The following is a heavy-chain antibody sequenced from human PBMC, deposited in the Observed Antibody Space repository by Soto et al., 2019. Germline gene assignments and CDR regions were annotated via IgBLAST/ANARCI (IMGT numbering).Heavy chain of an antibody. V-gene: IGHV3-13*04. CDR2: IGTAGDT. CDR3: ARGLSAAGPYNWFDP. D-gene: IGHD6-13*01. CDR1: GFTFRSYD. Sequence: GGSQRLSCAASGFTFRSYDRHWVRQATGKGLEWVSAIGTAGDTYYPGSVKGRFTISRENAKNSLYLQMNSLRAGDTAVYYCARGLSAAGPYNWFDPWGQGTLVTVSS. J-gene: IGHJ5*02.